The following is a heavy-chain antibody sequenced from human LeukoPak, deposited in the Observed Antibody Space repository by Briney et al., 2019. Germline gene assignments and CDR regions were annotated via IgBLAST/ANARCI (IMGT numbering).Heavy chain of an antibody. D-gene: IGHD1-14*01. V-gene: IGHV3-48*04. CDR2: ISTSGSGI. Sequence: PGGSLRLSCAASGFTFSSYNMNWVRQAPGQGLEWVSYISTSGSGIYYADSVKGRFTIARDNAGNSLYLQMNSLRAEDTAVYYCARIHIRDDAVDIWGQGTRVTVSS. CDR3: ARIHIRDDAVDI. CDR1: GFTFSSYN. J-gene: IGHJ3*02.